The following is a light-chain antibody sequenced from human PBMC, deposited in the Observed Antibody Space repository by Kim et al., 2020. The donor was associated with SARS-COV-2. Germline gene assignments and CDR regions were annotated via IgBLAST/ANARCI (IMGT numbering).Light chain of an antibody. J-gene: IGKJ1*01. CDR2: AAS. Sequence: DIQMTQSPSTLSASVGDRVTITCRASQGLSSWLAWYQQKPGKAPKLLIYAASTLESGVPSRFSGSGSGTEFTLTISSLQPDDIATYYCQQYISTSWTFGQGTKVDIK. V-gene: IGKV1-5*01. CDR1: QGLSSW. CDR3: QQYISTSWT.